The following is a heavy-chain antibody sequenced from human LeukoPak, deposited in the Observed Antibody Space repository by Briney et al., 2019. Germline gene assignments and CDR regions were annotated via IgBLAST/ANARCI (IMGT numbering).Heavy chain of an antibody. Sequence: GESLKISCEGSGYSFSNYWIGWVRQMPGKGLEWMGSIYPDESQTRYRPSFQGQVTISADKSISTAYLQWNSLKASDTAMYYCARGHHVVVATATWASDAFDLWGQGTMVTVSS. J-gene: IGHJ3*01. V-gene: IGHV5-51*01. CDR3: ARGHHVVVATATWASDAFDL. D-gene: IGHD2-21*02. CDR1: GYSFSNYW. CDR2: IYPDESQT.